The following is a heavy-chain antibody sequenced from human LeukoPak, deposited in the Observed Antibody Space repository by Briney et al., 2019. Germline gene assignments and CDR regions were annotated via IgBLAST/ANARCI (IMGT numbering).Heavy chain of an antibody. J-gene: IGHJ4*02. CDR3: ARAPSKKSSGWYVDY. V-gene: IGHV1-2*02. Sequence: ASVKVSCKASGYTFTGYYIHWVRQAPGQGLEWMGWINPNSGGTNYAQKFQGRVTMTRDTSISTAYMELSRLRSDDTAVYYCARAPSKKSSGWYVDYWGQGTLVTVSS. D-gene: IGHD6-19*01. CDR2: INPNSGGT. CDR1: GYTFTGYY.